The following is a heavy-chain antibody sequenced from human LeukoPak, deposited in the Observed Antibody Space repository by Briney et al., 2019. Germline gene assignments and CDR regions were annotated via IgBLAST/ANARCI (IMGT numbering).Heavy chain of an antibody. D-gene: IGHD3-16*01. J-gene: IGHJ3*02. CDR1: GFTFSSYS. Sequence: AGGSLRLPCAASGFTFSSYSMNWVRQAPGKGLEWVSSISSSSSYIYYADSVKGRFTISRDNAKNSLYLQMNSLRAEDTAVYYCARGADPYDAFDIWGQGTMVTVSS. CDR2: ISSSSSYI. CDR3: ARGADPYDAFDI. V-gene: IGHV3-21*01.